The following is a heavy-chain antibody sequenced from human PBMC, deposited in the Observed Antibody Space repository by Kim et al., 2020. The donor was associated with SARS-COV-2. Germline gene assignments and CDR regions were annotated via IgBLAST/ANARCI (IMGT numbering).Heavy chain of an antibody. CDR3: ASYKYYYDSSGRRYDY. D-gene: IGHD3-22*01. CDR1: GGSFSGYY. Sequence: SETLSLTCAVYGGSFSGYYWSWIRQPPGKGLEWIGEINHSGSTNYNPSLKSRVTISVDTSKNQFSLKLSSVTAADTAVYYCASYKYYYDSSGRRYDYWGQGTLVTVSS. V-gene: IGHV4-34*01. CDR2: INHSGST. J-gene: IGHJ4*02.